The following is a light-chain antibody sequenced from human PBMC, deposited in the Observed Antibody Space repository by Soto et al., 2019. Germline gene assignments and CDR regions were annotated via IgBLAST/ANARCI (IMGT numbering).Light chain of an antibody. CDR2: GVS. V-gene: IGKV3-11*01. Sequence: ETVLTQSPATLSLSPGERATLSCRASQSVSRFFAWYQQKPGQAPRLLIYGVSNRATGVPARFSGSGSGTDCTLSISSLEPEDSAVYYCQQRFTWPLTFGGGTKVEIK. J-gene: IGKJ4*02. CDR1: QSVSRF. CDR3: QQRFTWPLT.